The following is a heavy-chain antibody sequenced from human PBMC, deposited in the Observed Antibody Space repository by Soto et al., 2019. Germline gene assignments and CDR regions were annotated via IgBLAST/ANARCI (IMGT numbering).Heavy chain of an antibody. J-gene: IGHJ5*01. Sequence: PPETLSLTYAVSGGSISSYYWSWIRQPPGKGLEWIGHISYSGTTNYNPSLQSRVTMSLDTSKNHFSLRLSSVTAAETAVYYCERDLVVSAKATQRYDLFASCGQGSLVIVSA. V-gene: IGHV4-59*01. CDR3: ERDLVVSAKATQRYDLFAS. CDR1: GGSISSYY. D-gene: IGHD2-15*01. CDR2: ISYSGTT.